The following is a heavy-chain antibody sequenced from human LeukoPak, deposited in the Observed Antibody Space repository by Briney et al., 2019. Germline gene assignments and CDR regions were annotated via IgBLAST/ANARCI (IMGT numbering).Heavy chain of an antibody. V-gene: IGHV3-23*01. Sequence: GGSLRLSCAASGFTFSSSAMSWVRQVPGKGLEWVSGISASGGSTYYADSVRGRFTISRDNSKNTLYVQMNSLRDEDTAVYYCARDRRPYGSGSYTLPVDYWGQGTLVTVSS. CDR3: ARDRRPYGSGSYTLPVDY. CDR1: GFTFSSSA. D-gene: IGHD3-10*01. CDR2: ISASGGST. J-gene: IGHJ4*02.